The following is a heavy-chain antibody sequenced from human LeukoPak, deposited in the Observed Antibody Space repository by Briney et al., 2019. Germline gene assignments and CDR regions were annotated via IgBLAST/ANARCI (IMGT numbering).Heavy chain of an antibody. CDR1: GGSISSGSYY. CDR3: ARDYYGIGWFDP. D-gene: IGHD3-10*01. V-gene: IGHV4-61*02. J-gene: IGHJ5*02. Sequence: TLSLTCTVSGGSISSGSYYWSWIRQPAGKGLEWIGRIYTSGSTNYNPSLKSRVTISVDTSKNQFSLKLSSVTAADTAVYYCARDYYGIGWFDPWGQGTLVTVSS. CDR2: IYTSGST.